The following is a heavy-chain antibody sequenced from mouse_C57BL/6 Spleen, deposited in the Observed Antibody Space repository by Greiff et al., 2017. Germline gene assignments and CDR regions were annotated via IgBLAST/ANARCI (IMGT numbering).Heavy chain of an antibody. V-gene: IGHV1-26*01. Sequence: EVQLQQSGPELVKPGASVKISCKASGYTFTDYYMNWVKQSHGKSLEWIGDINPNNGGTSYNQKFKGKATLTVDKSSSTAYMALRSLTSEDSAVYYCAKGGNDGYYGHYFDYWGQGTTLTVSS. J-gene: IGHJ2*01. CDR3: AKGGNDGYYGHYFDY. D-gene: IGHD2-3*01. CDR2: INPNNGGT. CDR1: GYTFTDYY.